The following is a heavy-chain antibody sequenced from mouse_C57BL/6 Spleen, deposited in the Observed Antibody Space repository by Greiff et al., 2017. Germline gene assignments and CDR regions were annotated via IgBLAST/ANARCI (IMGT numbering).Heavy chain of an antibody. J-gene: IGHJ4*01. CDR1: GYSFTDYN. D-gene: IGHD1-1*01. CDR3: AREGGSSLYYAMDY. CDR2: INPNYGTT. Sequence: EVKLVESGSELVKPGASVKISCKASGYSFTDYNMNWVKQSNGKSLEWIGVINPNYGTTSYNQKFKGKATLTVDQSSSTAYMQLNSLTSEDSAVYYCAREGGSSLYYAMDYWGQGTSVTVSS. V-gene: IGHV1-39*01.